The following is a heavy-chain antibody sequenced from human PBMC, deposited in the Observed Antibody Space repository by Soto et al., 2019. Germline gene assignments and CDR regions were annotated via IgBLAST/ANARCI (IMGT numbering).Heavy chain of an antibody. CDR3: ARLIWFGEFPFDY. J-gene: IGHJ4*02. CDR1: GGSISSSSYY. V-gene: IGHV4-39*01. Sequence: PSETLSLTCTVSGGSISSSSYYWGWIRQPPEKGLEWIGSFYYSGSTYYNPSLKSRVTIFVDTSKNQFSLKLSSVTAADTAVYYCARLIWFGEFPFDYWGQGTLVTVSS. D-gene: IGHD3-10*01. CDR2: FYYSGST.